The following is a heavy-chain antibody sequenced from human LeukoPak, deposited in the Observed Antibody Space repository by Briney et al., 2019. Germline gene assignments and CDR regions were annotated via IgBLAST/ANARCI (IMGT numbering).Heavy chain of an antibody. J-gene: IGHJ4*02. D-gene: IGHD5-24*01. CDR1: GFTFSSYG. V-gene: IGHV3-30*03. CDR3: ARRDGYNPFDY. Sequence: GGSLRLSCAASGFTFSSYGMHWVRQAPGKGLEWVAVISYDGSNKYYADSVKGRFTISRDNSKNTLYLQMNSLRAEDTAVYYCARRDGYNPFDYWGQGTLVTVSS. CDR2: ISYDGSNK.